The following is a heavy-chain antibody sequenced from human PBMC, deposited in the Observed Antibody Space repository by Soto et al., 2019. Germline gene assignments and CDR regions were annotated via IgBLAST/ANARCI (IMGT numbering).Heavy chain of an antibody. CDR3: ASLNMDTAMVRQGYYYYYMDV. V-gene: IGHV1-8*01. CDR2: MNPNSGNT. J-gene: IGHJ6*03. D-gene: IGHD5-18*01. Sequence: ASVKVSCKASGYTFTSYDINWVRQATGQGLEWMGWMNPNSGNTGYAQKFQGRVTMTRNTSISTAYMELSSLRSEDTAVYYCASLNMDTAMVRQGYYYYYMDVWGKGTTVTVYS. CDR1: GYTFTSYD.